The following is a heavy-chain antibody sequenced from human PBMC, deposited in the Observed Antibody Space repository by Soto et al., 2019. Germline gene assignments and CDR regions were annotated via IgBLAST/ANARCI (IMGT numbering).Heavy chain of an antibody. CDR3: AREDGSGSLQSPKAKKYYYYYGMDV. D-gene: IGHD3-10*01. CDR1: GGSISSYY. V-gene: IGHV4-59*01. CDR2: TYYSGST. Sequence: SETLSLTCTVSGGSISSYYWSWIRQPPGKGLEWIGYTYYSGSTNYNPSLKSRVTISVDTSKNQFSLKLSSVTAADTAVYYCAREDGSGSLQSPKAKKYYYYYGMDVWGQGTTVTVSS. J-gene: IGHJ6*02.